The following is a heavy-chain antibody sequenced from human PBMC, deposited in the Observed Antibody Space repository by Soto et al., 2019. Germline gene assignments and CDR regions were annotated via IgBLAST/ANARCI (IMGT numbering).Heavy chain of an antibody. V-gene: IGHV3-64*01. Sequence: EVQLVESGGGLVQPGGSLRLSCASSGFTFSSYAMHWVRQAPGKGLEYVSAISSNGGSTYYANSVKGRFTISRDNSKNTLYLQMGSIRTEDMAVYYCVRVGGGCDCCSYWYLALWGRGTLVTVSS. CDR2: ISSNGGST. D-gene: IGHD2-21*02. J-gene: IGHJ2*01. CDR3: VRVGGGCDCCSYWYLAL. CDR1: GFTFSSYA.